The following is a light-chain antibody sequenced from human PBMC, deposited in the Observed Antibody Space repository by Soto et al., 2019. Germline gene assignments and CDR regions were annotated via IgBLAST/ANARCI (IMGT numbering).Light chain of an antibody. CDR3: QQRSNWPPTLT. V-gene: IGKV3-11*01. CDR1: QSVSSY. J-gene: IGKJ4*01. Sequence: EIVLTQSAATLSWSPGERATLSCRASQSVSSYLAWYQQKPGQAPRLLLYDASNRATGIPARFSGSGSGKDFTLNISSLEPEDFAVYYCQQRSNWPPTLTFGGGTKVDIK. CDR2: DAS.